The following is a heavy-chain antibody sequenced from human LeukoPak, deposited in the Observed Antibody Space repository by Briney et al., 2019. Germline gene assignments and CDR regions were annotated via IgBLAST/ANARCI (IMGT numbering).Heavy chain of an antibody. J-gene: IGHJ5*02. CDR2: ISSSSSYI. CDR1: GFTFSSYS. V-gene: IGHV3-21*01. Sequence: GGSLRLSCAASGFTFSSYSMNWVRQAPGKGLEWASSISSSSSYIYYADSVKGRFTISRDNAKNSLYLQMNSLRAEDTAVYYCARVLGYCSSTSCYAWFDPWGQGTLVTVSS. CDR3: ARVLGYCSSTSCYAWFDP. D-gene: IGHD2-2*03.